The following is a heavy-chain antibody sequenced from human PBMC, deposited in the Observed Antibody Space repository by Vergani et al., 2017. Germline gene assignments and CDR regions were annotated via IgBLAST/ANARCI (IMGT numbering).Heavy chain of an antibody. CDR1: GFTFSSYA. J-gene: IGHJ2*01. D-gene: IGHD2-2*03. Sequence: VQLVESGGGLVQPGGSLRLSCAASGFTFSSYAMHWVRKAPGKGLEWVAVISYDGSNKYYVDYEQGRFTITRDHSYNTVYLQMNSLRAEDTAVYYCGRVLGYCSSTSCSRDWYFDLWGRGSLVTVSS. CDR3: GRVLGYCSSTSCSRDWYFDL. V-gene: IGHV3-30-3*01. CDR2: ISYDGSNK.